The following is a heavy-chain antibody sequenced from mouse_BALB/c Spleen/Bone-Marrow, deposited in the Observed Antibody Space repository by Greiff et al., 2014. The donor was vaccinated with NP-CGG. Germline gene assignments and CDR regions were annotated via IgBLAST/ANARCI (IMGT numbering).Heavy chain of an antibody. J-gene: IGHJ2*01. CDR2: ISSGSSTI. D-gene: IGHD4-1*01. CDR1: GFTFSSFG. Sequence: DVQLVESGGGLVQPGGSRKLSCAASGFTFSSFGMHWVRQAPERGLEWVAYISSGSSTIFYADTVKGRFTISRDNPKNTLFLQMTSLRSEDTAMYYCARGRNWEDFDYWGQGTTLTVSS. CDR3: ARGRNWEDFDY. V-gene: IGHV5-17*02.